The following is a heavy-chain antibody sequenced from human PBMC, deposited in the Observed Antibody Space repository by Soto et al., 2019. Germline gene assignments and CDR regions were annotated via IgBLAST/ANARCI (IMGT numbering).Heavy chain of an antibody. D-gene: IGHD4-17*01. CDR3: ATCGGDDGDDLLEFFQH. Sequence: EVQLVESGGGLIQPGGSLKLSCAVSGFSVSANHMSWVRQAPGKGLEWVSVFYSAGRTSYADSVKGRFTISRDNSKNTLYLRMNSLRAEDTAVYYCATCGGDDGDDLLEFFQHWGQGTLVSVSS. CDR2: FYSAGRT. CDR1: GFSVSANH. J-gene: IGHJ1*01. V-gene: IGHV3-53*01.